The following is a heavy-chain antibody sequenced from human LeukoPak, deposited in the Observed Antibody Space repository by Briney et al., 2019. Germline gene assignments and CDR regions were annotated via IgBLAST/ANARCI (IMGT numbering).Heavy chain of an antibody. D-gene: IGHD6-13*01. Sequence: ASVKVSCKASGYTFTGYYMHWVRQAPGQGLEWMGWINPNSGGTNYAQKFQGWVTMTRDTSISTAYMELSRLRSDDTAVYYCARVGSSAPRYYGMDVWGQGTTVTVSS. V-gene: IGHV1-2*04. J-gene: IGHJ6*02. CDR2: INPNSGGT. CDR3: ARVGSSAPRYYGMDV. CDR1: GYTFTGYY.